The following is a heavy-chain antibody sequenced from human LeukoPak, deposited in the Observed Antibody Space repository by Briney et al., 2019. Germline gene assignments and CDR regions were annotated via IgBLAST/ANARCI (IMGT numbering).Heavy chain of an antibody. D-gene: IGHD6-6*01. Sequence: GGSLRLSCAASGFTFSSYSMNWVRQAPGKGLEWVSYISSSSSTIYYADSVKGRFTISRDNAKNSLYLQMNSLRAEDTAVYYCARESRSIAARPPFDYWGQGTLVTVSS. CDR1: GFTFSSYS. CDR2: ISSSSSTI. CDR3: ARESRSIAARPPFDY. V-gene: IGHV3-48*01. J-gene: IGHJ4*02.